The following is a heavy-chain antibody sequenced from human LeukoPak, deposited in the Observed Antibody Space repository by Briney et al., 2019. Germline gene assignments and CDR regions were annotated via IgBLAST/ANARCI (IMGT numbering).Heavy chain of an antibody. CDR2: ISGSGGST. Sequence: GGSLRLSCAASGFTFSSYAMSWVRQAPGKGLEWVSAISGSGGSTYYAGSVKGRFTISRDNSKNTLYLQMNSLRAEDTAVYYCAKGRAFGYFQHWGQGTLVTVSS. V-gene: IGHV3-23*01. D-gene: IGHD3-10*01. CDR1: GFTFSSYA. J-gene: IGHJ1*01. CDR3: AKGRAFGYFQH.